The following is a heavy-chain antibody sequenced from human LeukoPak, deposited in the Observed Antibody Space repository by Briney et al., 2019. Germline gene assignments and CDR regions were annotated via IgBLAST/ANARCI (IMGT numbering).Heavy chain of an antibody. CDR3: ASSAAGRGLYYYYGMDV. CDR1: GGSISSYY. CDR2: IYYSGST. J-gene: IGHJ6*02. D-gene: IGHD6-13*01. V-gene: IGHV4-59*08. Sequence: PSETLSLTCTVSGGSISSYYWSWIRQPPGKGLEWIGYIYYSGSTNYNPSLKGRVTISVDTSKNQFSLKLSSVTAADTAVYYCASSAAGRGLYYYYGMDVWGQGTTVTVSS.